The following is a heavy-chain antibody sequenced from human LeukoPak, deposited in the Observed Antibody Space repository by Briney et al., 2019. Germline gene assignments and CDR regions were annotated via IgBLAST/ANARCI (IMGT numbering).Heavy chain of an antibody. V-gene: IGHV4-31*03. J-gene: IGHJ2*01. D-gene: IGHD5-12*01. CDR1: GGSISSGGYY. Sequence: SQTLSLTCTVSGGSISSGGYYWSWIRQHPGKGLEWIEYIYYSGSTYYNPSLKGRVTISVDTSKNQFSLKLSSVTAADTAVYYCARDPGSPFGGYGAAYFDLWGRGTLVTVSS. CDR2: IYYSGST. CDR3: ARDPGSPFGGYGAAYFDL.